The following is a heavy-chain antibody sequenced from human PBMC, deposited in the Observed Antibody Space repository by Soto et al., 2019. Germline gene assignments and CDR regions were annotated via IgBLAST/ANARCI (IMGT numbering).Heavy chain of an antibody. CDR2: INNNGNT. J-gene: IGHJ4*02. Sequence: SETLSLTCNVSGGSVSGYHWSWIRQPPGKGLEWIGYINNNGNTDYNPSLESRVTITRDMSTSTAYMELSSLRSEDAAVYYCAASFSGSYYSADYWGQGTLVTVSS. CDR3: AASFSGSYYSADY. D-gene: IGHD1-26*01. CDR1: GGSVSGYH. V-gene: IGHV4-4*08.